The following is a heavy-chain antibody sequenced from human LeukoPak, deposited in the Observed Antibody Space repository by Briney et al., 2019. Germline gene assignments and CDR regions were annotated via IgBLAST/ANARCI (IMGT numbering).Heavy chain of an antibody. V-gene: IGHV4-59*08. CDR2: IYYSGST. CDR3: ARSMSF. J-gene: IGHJ4*02. CDR1: GGSISSYY. Sequence: SETLSLTCTVSGGSISSYYWSWIRQPPGKGLEWIGYIYYSGSTNYNPSLKSRVTISVDTSKNQFSLKLSSVTAADTAVYYCARSMSFWGQGTLVTVSS. D-gene: IGHD3-10*01.